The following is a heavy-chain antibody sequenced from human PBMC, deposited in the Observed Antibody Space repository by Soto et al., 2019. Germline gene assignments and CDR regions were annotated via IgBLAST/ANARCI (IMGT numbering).Heavy chain of an antibody. Sequence: SVKVSCKASGYTFTSYDINWVRQATGQGLEWMGWIIPNSGTADYAQKFQGRVTITTDESTSTAYMELSSLRSEDTAVYYCARDIQWFGEFPLHGMDVWGQGTTVTVSS. CDR3: ARDIQWFGEFPLHGMDV. CDR1: GYTFTSYD. CDR2: IIPNSGTA. J-gene: IGHJ6*02. V-gene: IGHV1-69*05. D-gene: IGHD3-10*01.